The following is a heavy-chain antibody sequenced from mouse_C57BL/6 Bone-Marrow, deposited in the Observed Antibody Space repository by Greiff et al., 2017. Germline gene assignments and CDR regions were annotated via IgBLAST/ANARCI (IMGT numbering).Heavy chain of an antibody. CDR3: ARRPSYYSNPYAMDY. V-gene: IGHV1-26*01. Sequence: EVQLQQSGPELVKPGASVKISCKASGYTFTDYYMNWVKQSHGKSLEWIGDINPNTGGTSYNQKFKGKATLTVDKSSSTAYMELRSLTSEDSAVYYCARRPSYYSNPYAMDYWGQGTSVTVSS. D-gene: IGHD2-5*01. J-gene: IGHJ4*01. CDR2: INPNTGGT. CDR1: GYTFTDYY.